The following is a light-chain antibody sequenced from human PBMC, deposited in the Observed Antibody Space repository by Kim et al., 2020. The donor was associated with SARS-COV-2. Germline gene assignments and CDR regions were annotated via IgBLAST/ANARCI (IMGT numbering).Light chain of an antibody. CDR2: DVS. J-gene: IGLJ2*01. CDR3: SSYASSSSVL. Sequence: QSVVTQPASVSGSPGQSITISCTGTSSDVGGYNYVSWYQQHPGKAPKLMIYDVSKRPSGVSNRFSGSKSGNTASLTISGLQAEDEADYYCSSYASSSSVLFGGGTQLTVL. V-gene: IGLV2-14*03. CDR1: SSDVGGYNY.